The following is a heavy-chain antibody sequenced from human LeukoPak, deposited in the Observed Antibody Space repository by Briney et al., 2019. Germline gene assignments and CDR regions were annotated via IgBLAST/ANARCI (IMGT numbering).Heavy chain of an antibody. CDR3: AKEAVEDYYGSGNPLDY. CDR2: ISGDGGST. CDR1: GFTFDDYA. D-gene: IGHD3-10*01. Sequence: GGSLRLSCAASGFTFDDYAMHWVRQAPGKGLEWVSLISGDGGSTYYADSVKGRFTISRDNSKNSLYLQMNSLRTEDTAFYYCAKEAVEDYYGSGNPLDYWGQGTLVTVSS. V-gene: IGHV3-43*02. J-gene: IGHJ4*02.